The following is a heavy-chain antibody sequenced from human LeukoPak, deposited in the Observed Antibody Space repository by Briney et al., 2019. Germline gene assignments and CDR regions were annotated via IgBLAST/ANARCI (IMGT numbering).Heavy chain of an antibody. V-gene: IGHV4-61*01. CDR3: ARVPLDDYGDYVGYYYGMDV. J-gene: IGHJ6*02. D-gene: IGHD4-17*01. CDR2: IYYSGST. Sequence: PSETLSLTCTVSGGSVSSGSYYWSWIRQPPGKGLEWIEYIYYSGSTNYNPSLKSRVTISVDTSKNQFSLKLSSVTAADTAVYYCARVPLDDYGDYVGYYYGMDVWGQGTTVTVSS. CDR1: GGSVSSGSYY.